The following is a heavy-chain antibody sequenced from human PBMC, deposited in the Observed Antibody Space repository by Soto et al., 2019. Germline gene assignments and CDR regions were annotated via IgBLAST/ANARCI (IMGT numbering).Heavy chain of an antibody. V-gene: IGHV4-59*01. CDR2: IYYSGST. J-gene: IGHJ4*02. CDR3: ARGYCNGGSCYWDRYFDY. D-gene: IGHD2-15*01. Sequence: SETLCLTWTIAGGSISGYYWTWIRQPPGKGLEWIGYIYYSGSTNYNPSLKSRVTISVDTSKNQFSLKLSSVTAADTAVYYCARGYCNGGSCYWDRYFDYWGQGTLVTVSS. CDR1: GGSISGYY.